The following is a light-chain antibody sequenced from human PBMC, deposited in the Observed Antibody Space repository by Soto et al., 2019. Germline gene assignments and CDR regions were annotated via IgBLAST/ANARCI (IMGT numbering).Light chain of an antibody. CDR2: GAS. CDR3: QQFDDSVT. J-gene: IGKJ5*01. Sequence: VLTQAPCTLSLSPGARATLSCRASHSVSRTYLAWYQQKPGQAPRLLIFGASDRATGTPDRFSGSGSGTDFTLTISRLEPEDSAVYYCQQFDDSVTFGQGTRLEIK. CDR1: HSVSRTY. V-gene: IGKV3-20*01.